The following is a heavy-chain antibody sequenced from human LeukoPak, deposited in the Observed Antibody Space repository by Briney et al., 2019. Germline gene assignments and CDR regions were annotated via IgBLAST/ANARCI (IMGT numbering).Heavy chain of an antibody. J-gene: IGHJ4*02. CDR3: VRAQYSSSWDKIYYFDY. CDR1: GGSISSYD. Sequence: SETLSLTCTVSGGSISSYDWSWIGQPPGKGREGIGYIYYSGSTNYNPSLKSRLTISVDTSKNHFSLKLSSVTAADTAVYYCVRAQYSSSWDKIYYFDYWGQGTLVTVSS. V-gene: IGHV4-59*01. CDR2: IYYSGST. D-gene: IGHD6-13*01.